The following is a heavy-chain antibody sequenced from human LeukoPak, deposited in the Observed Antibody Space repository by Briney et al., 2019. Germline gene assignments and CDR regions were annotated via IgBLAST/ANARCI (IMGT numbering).Heavy chain of an antibody. CDR1: GFTFDDYT. J-gene: IGHJ6*02. Sequence: GGSLRLSCAASGFTFDDYTMHWVRHAPGKGLEWVSLISWDGGSTYYADSVKGRFTISRDNSKNSLYLQMNSLRTEDTALYYCAKDRFRAVAEGMDVWGQGTTVTVSS. CDR2: ISWDGGST. V-gene: IGHV3-43*01. D-gene: IGHD6-19*01. CDR3: AKDRFRAVAEGMDV.